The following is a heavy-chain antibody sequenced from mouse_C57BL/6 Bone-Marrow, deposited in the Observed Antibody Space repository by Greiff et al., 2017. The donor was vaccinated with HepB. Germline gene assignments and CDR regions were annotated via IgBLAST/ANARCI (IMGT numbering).Heavy chain of an antibody. CDR3: TRSTMAPGDY. CDR1: GYTFTDYE. J-gene: IGHJ2*01. CDR2: IDPETGGT. Sequence: VQLQQSGAELVRPGASVTLSCKASGYTFTDYEMHWVKQTPVHGLEWIGAIDPETGGTAYNQKVKGKAILTADKSSSTAYMELRSLTSEDSAVYYCTRSTMAPGDYWGQGTTLTVSS. V-gene: IGHV1-15*01. D-gene: IGHD2-1*01.